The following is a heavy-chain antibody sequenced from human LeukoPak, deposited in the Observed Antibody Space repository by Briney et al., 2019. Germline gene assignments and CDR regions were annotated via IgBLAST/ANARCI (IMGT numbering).Heavy chain of an antibody. Sequence: GASVKVSCKASGGTFSSYAISWVRQAPGQGLEWMGRIIPILGIANYAQKFQGRVTITADKSTSTPYMELSSLRSEDTAVYYCARSTMTSTGYDYWGQGTLVTVSS. J-gene: IGHJ4*02. CDR2: IIPILGIA. D-gene: IGHD3-22*01. CDR1: GGTFSSYA. V-gene: IGHV1-69*04. CDR3: ARSTMTSTGYDY.